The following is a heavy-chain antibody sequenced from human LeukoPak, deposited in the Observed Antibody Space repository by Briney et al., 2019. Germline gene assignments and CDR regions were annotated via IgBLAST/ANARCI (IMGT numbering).Heavy chain of an antibody. D-gene: IGHD3-3*01. CDR1: GFTFSSYE. V-gene: IGHV3-48*03. J-gene: IGHJ6*02. Sequence: GGSLRLSCAASGFTFSSYEMNWVRQAPGKGLEWVSYISSSGSTIYYADSVKGRFTISRDNAKSSLYLQMNSLRAEDTAVYYCARDAFWSGYYNTYGMDVWGQGTTVTVSS. CDR2: ISSSGSTI. CDR3: ARDAFWSGYYNTYGMDV.